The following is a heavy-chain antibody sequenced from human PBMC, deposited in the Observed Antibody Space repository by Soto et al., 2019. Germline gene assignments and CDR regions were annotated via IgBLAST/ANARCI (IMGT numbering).Heavy chain of an antibody. CDR3: ARHSRYASGWIPDY. V-gene: IGHV5-51*01. CDR1: GYSFTSHW. D-gene: IGHD6-19*01. CDR2: IFPRDSNT. Sequence: PGESLKISCKGSGYSFTSHWIGWVRRMPGKGLEWMGIIFPRDSNTRNSPSFYGQVTISADKSNNTAYLQWNSLKASDTATYYCARHSRYASGWIPDYWGPGTQVTVSS. J-gene: IGHJ4*02.